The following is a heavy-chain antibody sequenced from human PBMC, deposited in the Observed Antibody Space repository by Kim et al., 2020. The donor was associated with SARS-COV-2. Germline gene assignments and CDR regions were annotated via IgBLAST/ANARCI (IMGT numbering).Heavy chain of an antibody. CDR2: ISGSGGST. J-gene: IGHJ6*02. Sequence: GGSLRLSCAASGFTFSSYAMSWVRQAPGKGLEWVSAISGSGGSTYYADSVKGRFTISRDNSKNTLYLQMNSLRAEDTAVYYCAKGMRIDSSGYYYYYYGMEVWGQGTTVTVSS. D-gene: IGHD3-22*01. CDR1: GFTFSSYA. V-gene: IGHV3-23*01. CDR3: AKGMRIDSSGYYYYYYGMEV.